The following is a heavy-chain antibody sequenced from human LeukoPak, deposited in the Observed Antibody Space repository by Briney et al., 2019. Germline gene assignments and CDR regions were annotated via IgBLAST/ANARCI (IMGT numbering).Heavy chain of an antibody. V-gene: IGHV3-11*03. CDR1: GFTFSDYY. J-gene: IGHJ4*02. CDR2: INGSSSYT. D-gene: IGHD5-18*01. Sequence: GGSLRLSCAASGFTFSDYYVSWIRQAPGKGLESVSYINGSSSYTNYADSVKGRFTISRDNAKNSLYLQMNSLRAEDTAVYYCARIRGYSYGIDYWGQGTLVTVSS. CDR3: ARIRGYSYGIDY.